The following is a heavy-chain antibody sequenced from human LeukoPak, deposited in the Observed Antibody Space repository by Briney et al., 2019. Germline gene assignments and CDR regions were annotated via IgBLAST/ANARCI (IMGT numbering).Heavy chain of an antibody. CDR1: GFTFSSYS. CDR3: ARAPVDTAMGDY. V-gene: IGHV3-21*01. Sequence: GGSLRLSCAASGFTFSSYSMNWVRQAPGKGLEWVSSISSSSSYIYYADSVEGRFAISRDNAENSLYLQMNSLRAEDTAVYYCARAPVDTAMGDYWGQGTLVTVSS. CDR2: ISSSSSYI. J-gene: IGHJ4*02. D-gene: IGHD5-18*01.